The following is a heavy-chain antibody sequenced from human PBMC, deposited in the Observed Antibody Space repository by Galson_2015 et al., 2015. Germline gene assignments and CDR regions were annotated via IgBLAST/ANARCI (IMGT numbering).Heavy chain of an antibody. CDR3: AKGIVVVSPYYGLDV. J-gene: IGHJ6*02. CDR2: ISGSGGTT. Sequence: SLRLSCAASGFTFSSYAMTWVRQAPGKGLEWVSGISGSGGTTYYADSVKGRFTISRDNSKNTLYLQMNSLGAEDTAVFYCAKGIVVVSPYYGLDVWGQGTTVTVSS. CDR1: GFTFSSYA. V-gene: IGHV3-23*01. D-gene: IGHD2-21*01.